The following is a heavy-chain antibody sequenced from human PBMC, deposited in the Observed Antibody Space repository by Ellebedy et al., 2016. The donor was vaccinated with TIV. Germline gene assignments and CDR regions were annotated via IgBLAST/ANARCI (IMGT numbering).Heavy chain of an antibody. Sequence: GESLKISCVASEFTFSSYEMTWVRQAPGKGLEWISYISNSGNTIYYADSVRGRFTVSRDNAKNSLYLQMNSLRAEDTALYYCARKSRLDVWGQGTTVTVSS. J-gene: IGHJ6*02. CDR3: ARKSRLDV. D-gene: IGHD3-16*02. CDR2: ISNSGNTI. V-gene: IGHV3-48*03. CDR1: EFTFSSYE.